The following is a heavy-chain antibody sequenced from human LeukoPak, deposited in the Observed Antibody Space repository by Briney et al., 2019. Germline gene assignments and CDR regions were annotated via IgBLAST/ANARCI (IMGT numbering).Heavy chain of an antibody. CDR2: IYYSGST. Sequence: SETLSLTCTVSGGSISSYYWSWIRQPPGKGLEWIGYIYYSGSTNYNPSLKSRVTISVDTSKNQFSLKLSSVTAADTAVYYCARAGCSGGSCYPYYFDYWGQGTLVTVSS. D-gene: IGHD2-15*01. CDR3: ARAGCSGGSCYPYYFDY. J-gene: IGHJ4*02. CDR1: GGSISSYY. V-gene: IGHV4-59*01.